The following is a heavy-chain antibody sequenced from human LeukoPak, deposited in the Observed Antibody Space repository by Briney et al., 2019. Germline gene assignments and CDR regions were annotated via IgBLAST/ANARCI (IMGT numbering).Heavy chain of an antibody. CDR1: GYTFTSYY. V-gene: IGHV1-46*01. Sequence: ASVKVSCKASGYTFTSYYMHWVRQAPGQGLEWMGVINPSGGSTSYAQKFQGRGTITRDRSTSTVYMQLSSLRSEDTAVYYCARSRWSSPFDYWGQGTLVTVSS. CDR3: ARSRWSSPFDY. J-gene: IGHJ4*02. D-gene: IGHD5-24*01. CDR2: INPSGGST.